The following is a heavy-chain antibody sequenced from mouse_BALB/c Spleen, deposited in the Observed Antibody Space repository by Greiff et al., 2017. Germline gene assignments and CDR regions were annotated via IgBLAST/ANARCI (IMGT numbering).Heavy chain of an antibody. Sequence: EVMLVESGGGLVKPGGSLKLSCAASGFTFSSYAMSWVRQSPEKRLEWVAEISSGGSYTYYPDTVTGRFTISRDNAKNTLYLEMSSLRSEDTAMYYCARARRDWYFDVWGAGTTVTVSS. CDR3: ARARRDWYFDV. D-gene: IGHD3-3*01. CDR2: ISSGGSYT. CDR1: GFTFSSYA. J-gene: IGHJ1*01. V-gene: IGHV5-9-4*01.